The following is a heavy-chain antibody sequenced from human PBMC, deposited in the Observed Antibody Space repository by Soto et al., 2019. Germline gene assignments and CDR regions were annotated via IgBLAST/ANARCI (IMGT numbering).Heavy chain of an antibody. CDR2: ISAYNGNT. V-gene: IGHV1-18*01. CDR1: GYTFTSYG. J-gene: IGHJ3*02. D-gene: IGHD3-22*01. CDR3: AKIPLYYYDSSGYYGGDDAFDI. Sequence: ASVKVSCKASGYTFTSYGISWVRQAPGQGLEWMGWISAYNGNTNYAQKLQGRVTMTTDTSTSTAYMELRSLRSDDTAVYYCAKIPLYYYDSSGYYGGDDAFDIWGQGTMVTVSS.